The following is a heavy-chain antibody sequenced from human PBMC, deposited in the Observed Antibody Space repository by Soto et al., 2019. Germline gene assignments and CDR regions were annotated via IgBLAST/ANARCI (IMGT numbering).Heavy chain of an antibody. V-gene: IGHV4-31*03. CDR2: IYYRGNT. D-gene: IGHD3-16*01. J-gene: IGHJ6*02. CDR3: ARGWDYYGMVV. Sequence: PSETLSLTCTVSCGSISSDDYYWNWIRQRPGKGLEWIGNIYYRGNTNYNPSLKSRIIMSMDMSENQFSLKLTSVTAADTAVYYCARGWDYYGMVVWGQGTTVTVSS. CDR1: CGSISSDDYY.